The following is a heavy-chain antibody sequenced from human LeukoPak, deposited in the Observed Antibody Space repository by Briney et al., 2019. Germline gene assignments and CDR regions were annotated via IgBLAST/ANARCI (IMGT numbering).Heavy chain of an antibody. J-gene: IGHJ6*03. D-gene: IGHD2-2*01. V-gene: IGHV1-69*05. CDR1: GGTFSSYA. CDR3: ASVRVCSSTSCSRDYYYYYMDV. Sequence: SVRVSCKASGGTFSSYAISWVRQAPGQGLEWMGGIIPIFGTANYAQKFQGRVTITTDESTSTAYMELSSLRSEDTAVYYCASVRVCSSTSCSRDYYYYYMDVWGKGTTVTVPS. CDR2: IIPIFGTA.